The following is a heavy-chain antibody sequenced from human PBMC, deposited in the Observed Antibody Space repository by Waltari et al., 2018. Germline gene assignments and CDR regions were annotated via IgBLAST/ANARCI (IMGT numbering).Heavy chain of an antibody. Sequence: QLQLQESGPGQVKPSETLSLVCDVSCDIVSGTDYCWGWVRQPPGKGLEWIGSVYYAGTTFYNPSLKSRVTISLDTSKKQFSLTLQSVTATDTAVYYCARQSSHAFDSWGQGILVSVSS. CDR2: VYYAGTT. CDR3: ARQSSHAFDS. CDR1: CDIVSGTDYC. J-gene: IGHJ4*02. V-gene: IGHV4-39*01.